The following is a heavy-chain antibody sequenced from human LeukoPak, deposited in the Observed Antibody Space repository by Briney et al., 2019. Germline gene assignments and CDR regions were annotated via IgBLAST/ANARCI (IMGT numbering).Heavy chain of an antibody. Sequence: QTGGSLRRSCAASGFTFNTYGMSWVGHTPGKGLQWVSGISGSDGRTYYADSVKGRFTSSRDISKSTLELQMNSLRADDTALYYCAKDLLLGELTRYDHWGQGTLVTVSS. J-gene: IGHJ4*02. V-gene: IGHV3-23*01. CDR3: AKDLLLGELTRYDH. D-gene: IGHD3-16*01. CDR1: GFTFNTYG. CDR2: ISGSDGRT.